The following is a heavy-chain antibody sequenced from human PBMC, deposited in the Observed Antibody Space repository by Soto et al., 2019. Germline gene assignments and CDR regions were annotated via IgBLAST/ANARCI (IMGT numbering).Heavy chain of an antibody. V-gene: IGHV1-69*01. CDR2: IIPIFGTA. CDR1: GGTFSSYA. Sequence: QVQLVQSGAEVKKPGSSVKVSCKASGGTFSSYAISWVRQAPGQGLEWMGGIIPIFGTANYAQKFQGRVTITADESTSTAYMVLSSLRSEDTAVYYCARRGNYVRFGESYGMDVWGQGTTVTVSS. D-gene: IGHD3-10*01. CDR3: ARRGNYVRFGESYGMDV. J-gene: IGHJ6*02.